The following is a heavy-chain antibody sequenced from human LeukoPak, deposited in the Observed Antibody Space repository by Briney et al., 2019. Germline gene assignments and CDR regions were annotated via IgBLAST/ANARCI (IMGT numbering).Heavy chain of an antibody. CDR1: GFTFSSYA. J-gene: IGHJ6*03. D-gene: IGHD5-18*01. CDR2: ISGSGGST. Sequence: GGSLRLSCAASGFTFSSYAMSWVRQAPGKGLEWVSAISGSGGSTYYADSVKGRFTISRDNAKNSLYLQMNSLRAEDTAVYYCARVQRGYSYNPLGYYYYYMDVWGKGTTVTVSS. CDR3: ARVQRGYSYNPLGYYYYYMDV. V-gene: IGHV3-23*01.